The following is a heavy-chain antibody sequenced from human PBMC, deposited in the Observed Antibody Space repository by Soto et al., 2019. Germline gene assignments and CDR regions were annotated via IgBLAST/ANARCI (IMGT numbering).Heavy chain of an antibody. CDR1: GFTVSSNY. CDR3: ARRSAYCGGDCYDNWFDP. V-gene: IGHV3-53*01. CDR2: IYSGGST. Sequence: GGSLRLSCAASGFTVSSNYMSWVRQAPGKGLEWVSVIYSGGSTYYAGSVKGRFTISRDNSKNTLYLQMNSLRAEDTAVYYCARRSAYCGGDCYDNWFDPWGQGNLVTVSS. D-gene: IGHD2-21*02. J-gene: IGHJ5*02.